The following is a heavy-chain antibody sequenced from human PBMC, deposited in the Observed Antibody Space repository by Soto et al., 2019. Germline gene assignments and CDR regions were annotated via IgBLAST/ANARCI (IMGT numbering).Heavy chain of an antibody. J-gene: IGHJ4*02. CDR2: ISSSGDHT. V-gene: IGHV3-23*01. CDR3: AKLLRPGLQFFDF. CDR1: GFTFSDYV. D-gene: IGHD4-4*01. Sequence: EVQLLESGGGLVQPGGSLRLSCAASGFTFSDYVMSWVRQAPGKGLDWVSAISSSGDHTFYADSVKGRFTISRDNSKNTLYLQVNSLRAEDTAVYYCAKLLRPGLQFFDFWGQGTLVTVSS.